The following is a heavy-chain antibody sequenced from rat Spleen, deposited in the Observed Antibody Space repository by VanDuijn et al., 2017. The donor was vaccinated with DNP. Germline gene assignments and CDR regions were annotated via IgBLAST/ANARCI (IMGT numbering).Heavy chain of an antibody. J-gene: IGHJ2*01. CDR3: VTRGKYGGYDY. CDR2: TIGSGGNS. CDR1: GFTFNDYW. Sequence: EVQLVESGGDLVQPGKSLKLSCVASGFTFNDYWMTWIRQVPGKGLEWVASTIGSGGNSYYPDSLKGQFTISRDNAKTTLNLQMDSLRSEDTATYYCVTRGKYGGYDYWGQGVMVTVSS. D-gene: IGHD1-11*01. V-gene: IGHV5-31*01.